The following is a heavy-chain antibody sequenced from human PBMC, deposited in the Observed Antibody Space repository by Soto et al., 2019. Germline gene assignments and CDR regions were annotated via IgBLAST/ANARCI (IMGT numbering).Heavy chain of an antibody. D-gene: IGHD6-13*01. CDR1: GYTFTGYY. CDR3: ARVVRSSSWYGGLGY. Sequence: QVQLVQSGAEVKKPGASVKVSCKASGYTFTGYYMHWVRQAPGQGLEWMGWINPNSGGTNYAQKFQGWVTMTRDTSISTAYMELSRLRSDDTAVYYWARVVRSSSWYGGLGYWGQGTLVTVSS. CDR2: INPNSGGT. J-gene: IGHJ4*02. V-gene: IGHV1-2*04.